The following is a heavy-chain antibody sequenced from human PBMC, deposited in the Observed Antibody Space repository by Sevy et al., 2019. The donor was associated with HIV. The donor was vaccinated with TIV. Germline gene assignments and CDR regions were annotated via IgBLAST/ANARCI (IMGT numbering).Heavy chain of an antibody. CDR2: ISSSSGSI. CDR1: GFTFSNYN. CDR3: AGDRDTIVKNKYYYYGMDV. J-gene: IGHJ6*02. D-gene: IGHD3-22*01. Sequence: GGSLRLSCAASGFTFSNYNMTWVRQAPGKGLEWVSFISSSSGSIYYADSLKGRFTISRDNAKNSLYLQMNSLRAEDTARYYGAGDRDTIVKNKYYYYGMDVWGQGTTVTVSS. V-gene: IGHV3-21*01.